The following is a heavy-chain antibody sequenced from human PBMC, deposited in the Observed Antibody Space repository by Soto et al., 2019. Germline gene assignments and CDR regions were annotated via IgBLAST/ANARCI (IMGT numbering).Heavy chain of an antibody. CDR2: IYYSGST. CDR3: ARDTRRATLDY. D-gene: IGHD1-26*01. V-gene: IGHV4-31*03. J-gene: IGHJ4*02. Sequence: PSETLSLTCTVSGGSISSGGYYWSWIRQHPGKGLEWIGYIYYSGSTYYNPSLKSRVTISVDTSKNQFSLKLSSVTAADTAVYYCARDTRRATLDYWGQGTLVTVSS. CDR1: GGSISSGGYY.